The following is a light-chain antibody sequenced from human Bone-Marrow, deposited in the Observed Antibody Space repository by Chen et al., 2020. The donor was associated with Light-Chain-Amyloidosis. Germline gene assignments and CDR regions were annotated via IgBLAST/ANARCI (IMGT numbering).Light chain of an antibody. J-gene: IGLJ2*01. Sequence: SHELTQPPSVSVYPGQTARITCSGDDLPTKYAYWYQQKPGQAPVLVIHRDTERPSGISERFSGSSSGTTATLTISGVQAEDEADYHCQSADSSGTYEVIFGGGTKLTV. CDR1: DLPTKY. CDR3: QSADSSGTYEVI. V-gene: IGLV3-25*03. CDR2: RDT.